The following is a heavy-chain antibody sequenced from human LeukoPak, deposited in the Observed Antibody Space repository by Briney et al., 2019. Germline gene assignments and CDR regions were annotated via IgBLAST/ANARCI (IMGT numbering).Heavy chain of an antibody. CDR2: INHSGST. Sequence: GSLRLSCTASGFTFGDYAMSWIRQPPGKGLEWIGEINHSGSTNYNPSLKSRVTISVDTSKNQFSLKLSSVTAADTAVYYCASFNRDDYGDYVRDYWGQGTLVTVSS. V-gene: IGHV4-34*01. J-gene: IGHJ4*02. CDR1: GFTFGDYA. CDR3: ASFNRDDYGDYVRDY. D-gene: IGHD4-17*01.